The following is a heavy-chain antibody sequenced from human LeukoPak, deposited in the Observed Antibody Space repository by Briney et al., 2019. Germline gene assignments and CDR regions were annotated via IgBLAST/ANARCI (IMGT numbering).Heavy chain of an antibody. CDR1: GVSFSSGTHF. CDR3: ARVDCTNGVCYFDY. J-gene: IGHJ4*02. V-gene: IGHV4-30-2*01. CDR2: IYHSGST. Sequence: SQTLSLTCSVSGVSFSSGTHFWSWIRQLPGKGLEWIGYIYHSGSTYYNPSLKSRVTISVDRSKNQISLKLSSVTAADTAVYYCARVDCTNGVCYFDYWGQGTLVTVSS. D-gene: IGHD2-8*01.